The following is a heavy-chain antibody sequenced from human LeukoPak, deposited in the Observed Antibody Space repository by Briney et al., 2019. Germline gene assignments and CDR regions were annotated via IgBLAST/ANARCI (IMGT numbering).Heavy chain of an antibody. CDR3: ARRTPMKYATTPFDY. D-gene: IGHD1-26*01. J-gene: IGHJ4*02. CDR1: GGSISSSSYY. Sequence: SETLSLTCTVSGGSISSSSYYWGWLRQPPGKGLEWIGSIYYSGSTYYNPSLKSRVTISVDTSKNQFSLKLSSVTAADTAVYYCARRTPMKYATTPFDYWGQGTLVTVSS. CDR2: IYYSGST. V-gene: IGHV4-39*01.